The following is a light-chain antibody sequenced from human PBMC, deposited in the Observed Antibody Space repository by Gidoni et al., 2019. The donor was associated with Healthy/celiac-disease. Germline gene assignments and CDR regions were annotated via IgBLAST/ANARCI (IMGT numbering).Light chain of an antibody. Sequence: IVLTQSPATLSLSPGERATLSCRASQSVSSYLDWYQQKPGQAPRLLIYDASNRATGIPARFSGSGSGTDCTLTISSLEPEDFAVYYCQQRSNWPRLTFXGXTKVEIK. V-gene: IGKV3-11*01. CDR2: DAS. CDR3: QQRSNWPRLT. J-gene: IGKJ4*01. CDR1: QSVSSY.